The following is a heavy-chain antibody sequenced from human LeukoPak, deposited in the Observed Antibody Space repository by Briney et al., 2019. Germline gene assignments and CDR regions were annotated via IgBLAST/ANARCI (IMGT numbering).Heavy chain of an antibody. V-gene: IGHV3-15*01. D-gene: IGHD2-21*01. J-gene: IGHJ4*02. CDR2: IKSKTDGGTT. CDR1: GFTFSNAW. CDR3: ARALCIWGGDCHYFDY. Sequence: GGSLRLSCAASGFTFSNAWMSWVRQAPGKGLEWVGRIKSKTDGGTTDYAAPVKGRFTISRDDSKNTLYLQMNSLKTEDTAVYYCARALCIWGGDCHYFDYWGQGTLVTVSS.